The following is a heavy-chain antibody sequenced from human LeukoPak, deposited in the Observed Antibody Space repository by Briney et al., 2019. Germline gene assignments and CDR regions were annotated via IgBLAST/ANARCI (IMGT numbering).Heavy chain of an antibody. CDR3: ARSYEGSGFSD. D-gene: IGHD3-3*01. J-gene: IGHJ4*02. V-gene: IGHV3-21*01. CDR2: ITNSSRYT. Sequence: GGSLRLSCAASGFIFSNYIMNWVRQAPGKGLEWVSSITNSSRYTDYADSVKGRFTISRDNAKNSLYLQMNSLRAEDTAVYYCARSYEGSGFSDWGQGTLVTVSS. CDR1: GFIFSNYI.